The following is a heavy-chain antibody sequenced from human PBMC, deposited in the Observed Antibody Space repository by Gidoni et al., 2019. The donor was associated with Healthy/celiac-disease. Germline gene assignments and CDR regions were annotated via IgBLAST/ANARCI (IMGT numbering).Heavy chain of an antibody. J-gene: IGHJ5*02. V-gene: IGHV3-30*18. CDR2: TSYDGSNK. CDR1: GFTFSSSG. Sequence: QVQLVESGGGVVQPGRSLRLSCAASGFTFSSSGMHWVRQAPGKGLEWVAVTSYDGSNKYYADSVKGRFTISRDNSKNTLYLQMNSLRPEDTAVYYCAKDSWFDPWGQGTLVTVSS. CDR3: AKDSWFDP.